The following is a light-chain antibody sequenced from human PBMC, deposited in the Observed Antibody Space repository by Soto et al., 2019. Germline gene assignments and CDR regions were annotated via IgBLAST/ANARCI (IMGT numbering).Light chain of an antibody. CDR3: SSYTSSSTLGV. V-gene: IGLV2-14*01. CDR2: DVS. CDR1: SSDVGGYNY. Sequence: QSALTQPASVSGSPGQSITISCTGTSSDVGGYNYVSWYQQHPGKVPKLMLYDVSYRPSGVSNRFSGSKSGNTASLTISGLQTEDEADYYCSSYTSSSTLGVFGGGTKLTVL. J-gene: IGLJ2*01.